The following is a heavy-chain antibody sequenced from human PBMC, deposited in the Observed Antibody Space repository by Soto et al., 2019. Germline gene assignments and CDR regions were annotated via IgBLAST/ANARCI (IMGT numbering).Heavy chain of an antibody. CDR2: IYYSGST. V-gene: IGHV4-30-4*01. CDR1: GGSISIGDYY. Sequence: PSETLSLTCTVSGGSISIGDYYWSWILQPPGKGLEWIGYIYYSGSTYYNPSLKSRVTISVDTSKNQFSLKLSSVTAADTAVYYCAIDGGNSVYFDYWGQGTLVTVSS. D-gene: IGHD2-21*02. CDR3: AIDGGNSVYFDY. J-gene: IGHJ4*02.